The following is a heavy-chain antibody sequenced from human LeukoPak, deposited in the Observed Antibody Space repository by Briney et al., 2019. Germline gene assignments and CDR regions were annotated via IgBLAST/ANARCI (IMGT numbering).Heavy chain of an antibody. Sequence: PGGSLRLSCAASGFTFSDYYMSWLRQAPGKGLEWVSYISSDSSTIYYADSVKGRFTISRDNSKNTLYLQMNSLRAEDTAVYYCAGDYYDSLRGYFDLWGRGTLVTVSS. V-gene: IGHV3-11*01. D-gene: IGHD3-22*01. J-gene: IGHJ2*01. CDR1: GFTFSDYY. CDR3: AGDYYDSLRGYFDL. CDR2: ISSDSSTI.